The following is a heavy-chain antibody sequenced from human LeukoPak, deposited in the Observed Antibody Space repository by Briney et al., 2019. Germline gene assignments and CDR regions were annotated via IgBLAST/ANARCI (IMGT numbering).Heavy chain of an antibody. Sequence: GGSLRLSCAASGFTFDDYGMSWVRQAPGKGLEWVSGISWNSGSIGYADSVKGRFTISRDNAKNSLYLQMNSLRAEDTALYYCAKDMGSGPYYYYMDVWGKGTTVTISS. CDR2: ISWNSGSI. D-gene: IGHD6-19*01. CDR3: AKDMGSGPYYYYMDV. J-gene: IGHJ6*03. V-gene: IGHV3-9*01. CDR1: GFTFDDYG.